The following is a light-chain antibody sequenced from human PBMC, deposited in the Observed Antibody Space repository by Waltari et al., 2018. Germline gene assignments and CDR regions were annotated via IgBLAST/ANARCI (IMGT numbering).Light chain of an antibody. J-gene: IGKJ2*01. CDR2: WSS. CDR3: QQYYRNPYT. V-gene: IGKV4-1*01. Sequence: IVVTQSPDSLAVSLGEKATIPCKCSQSILYSANNKNYLAWFQKKPGKPPKLLIYWSSNRESGVPDRFSGSGSGTEFSLTISGLQAEDVAVYYCQQYYRNPYTFGQGTNLEI. CDR1: QSILYSANNKNY.